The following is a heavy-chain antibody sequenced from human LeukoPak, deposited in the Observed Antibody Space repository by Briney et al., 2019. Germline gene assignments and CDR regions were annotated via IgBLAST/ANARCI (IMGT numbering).Heavy chain of an antibody. CDR2: IYYSGST. CDR3: ARDRGVVPAKRYYYGMDV. J-gene: IGHJ6*04. V-gene: IGHV4-59*01. CDR1: GGSISSYY. Sequence: KSSETLSLTCTVSGGSISSYYWSWIRQPPGKGLEWIGYIYYSGSTNYNPSLKSRVTISVDTSKNQFSLKLSSVTAADTAVYYCARDRGVVPAKRYYYGMDVWGKGTTVTVSS. D-gene: IGHD2-2*01.